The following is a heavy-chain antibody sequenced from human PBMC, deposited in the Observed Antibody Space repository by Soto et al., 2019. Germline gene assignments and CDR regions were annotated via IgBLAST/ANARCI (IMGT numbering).Heavy chain of an antibody. CDR3: ARGGSGSYYKGDNWFDP. D-gene: IGHD3-10*01. Sequence: GASVKVSCKASGYTFTSYYMHWVRQAPGQGLEWMGIINPSGGSTSYAQKFQGRVTMTRDTSTSTVYMELSRLRSDDTAVYYCARGGSGSYYKGDNWFDPWGQGTLVTVSS. J-gene: IGHJ5*02. CDR1: GYTFTSYY. V-gene: IGHV1-46*01. CDR2: INPSGGST.